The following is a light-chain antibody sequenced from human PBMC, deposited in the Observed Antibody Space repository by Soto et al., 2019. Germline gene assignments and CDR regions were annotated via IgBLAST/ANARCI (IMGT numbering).Light chain of an antibody. J-gene: IGKJ1*01. CDR1: QYISSW. V-gene: IGKV1-5*01. Sequence: DIQMTQSPSTLTASVGDRVTITCRASQYISSWLAWYQQKPGKAPKVLIYDASSLESGVPSRFSGSGSGTEFTLTISSLQPDDFATYYCQECNTYSFGEGTKVDIK. CDR3: QECNTYS. CDR2: DAS.